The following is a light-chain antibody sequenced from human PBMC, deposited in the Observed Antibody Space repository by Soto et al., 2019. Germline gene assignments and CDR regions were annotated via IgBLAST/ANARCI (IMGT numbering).Light chain of an antibody. J-gene: IGKJ1*01. Sequence: ENLLTQSPGTLSLSPGEGATLSCRASRGVSANYLAWYQQKPGQAPTLLIYGASIRAAGIPDRFSGSGSGTDFTLTIRRLEPDDFAVYFCQQYGTSPTFGHGTKVDIK. CDR3: QQYGTSPT. V-gene: IGKV3-20*01. CDR2: GAS. CDR1: RGVSANY.